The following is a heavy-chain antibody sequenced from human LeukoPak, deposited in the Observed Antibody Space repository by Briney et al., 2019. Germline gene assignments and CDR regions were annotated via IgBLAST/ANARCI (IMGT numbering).Heavy chain of an antibody. Sequence: SETLSLTCTVSGGSISGGPYYWTWIRQPPGKGLEWIGRIHTSGSTNYNPSLKSRVTMSVDTSKNQFSLKLSSVTAADTAVYYCARAPFTQSDYGGSFDYWGQGPLVTVSS. D-gene: IGHD4-23*01. CDR2: IHTSGST. V-gene: IGHV4-61*02. J-gene: IGHJ4*02. CDR1: GGSISGGPYY. CDR3: ARAPFTQSDYGGSFDY.